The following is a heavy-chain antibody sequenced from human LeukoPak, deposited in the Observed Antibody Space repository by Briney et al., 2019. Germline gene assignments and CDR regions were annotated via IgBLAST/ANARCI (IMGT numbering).Heavy chain of an antibody. V-gene: IGHV3-23*01. D-gene: IGHD3-22*01. CDR2: ISGSGGST. CDR1: AFTFSSYA. CDR3: SKYYYDSSGSSSGFDI. J-gene: IGHJ3*02. Sequence: GGSLRLSCAASAFTFSSYAINCVRQAPGKGLEWVSAISGSGGSTYYADSVKGRFTISRDNSKNTLYLQMNSLRSEYTAVYYCSKYYYDSSGSSSGFDIWGQGTMVTVSS.